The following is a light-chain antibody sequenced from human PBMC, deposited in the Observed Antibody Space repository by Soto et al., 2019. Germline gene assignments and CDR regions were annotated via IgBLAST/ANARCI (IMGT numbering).Light chain of an antibody. CDR3: QQRSNWPPIT. CDR1: QSVSSY. CDR2: DAS. J-gene: IGKJ5*01. V-gene: IGKV3-11*01. Sequence: EIVLTQSPVTLSLSPGERATLCCRASQSVSSYLAWYQQRPGQAPRLLIYDASNRATGIPARFSGSGSGTDFTLTISSLEPEDFAVYYCQQRSNWPPITFGQGTRLEI.